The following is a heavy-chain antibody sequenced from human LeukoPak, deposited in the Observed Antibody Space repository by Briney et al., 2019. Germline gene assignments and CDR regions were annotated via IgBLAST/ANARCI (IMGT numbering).Heavy chain of an antibody. CDR3: ARGRGSWYGVYFDY. CDR1: GFTFTDYW. Sequence: GGSLRLSCAASGFTFTDYWMSWVRQAPGKGLEWVANIRRDGSEKYYVDSVKGRFTISRDNAKNSLYLQLNSLRTEDTAVYYCARGRGSWYGVYFDYWGQGTLVTVSS. V-gene: IGHV3-7*01. J-gene: IGHJ4*02. D-gene: IGHD6-13*01. CDR2: IRRDGSEK.